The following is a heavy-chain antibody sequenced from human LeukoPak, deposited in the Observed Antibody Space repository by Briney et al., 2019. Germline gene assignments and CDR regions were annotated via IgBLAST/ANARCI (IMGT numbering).Heavy chain of an antibody. CDR2: ISAYNGNT. J-gene: IGHJ4*02. Sequence: ASVNVSCKASEGTFSNSAISWVRQAPGQGLEWMGWISAYNGNTNYAQKLQGRVTMTTDTSTSTAYMELRSLRSDDTAVYYCARGFGSFDYWGQGTLVTVSS. V-gene: IGHV1-18*01. CDR1: EGTFSNSA. CDR3: ARGFGSFDY. D-gene: IGHD3-10*01.